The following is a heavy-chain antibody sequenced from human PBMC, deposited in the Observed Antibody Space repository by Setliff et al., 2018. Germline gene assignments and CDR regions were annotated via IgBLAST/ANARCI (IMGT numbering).Heavy chain of an antibody. Sequence: SETLSLTCTVSGGSISSYYWSWIRQPAGKGLEWIGHIYIGGSANYNPSLKSRVTMSIGTSKNQFSLKLNSVTAADMAAYYCAREQWLDPPGYYYMDVWAKGTTVTVSS. CDR1: GGSISSYY. D-gene: IGHD6-19*01. CDR2: IYIGGSA. CDR3: AREQWLDPPGYYYMDV. V-gene: IGHV4-4*07. J-gene: IGHJ6*03.